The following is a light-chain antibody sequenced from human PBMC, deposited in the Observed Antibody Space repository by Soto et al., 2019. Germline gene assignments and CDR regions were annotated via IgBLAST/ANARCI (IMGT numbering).Light chain of an antibody. J-gene: IGLJ2*01. CDR1: SSDVGGYNY. CDR3: RSYTSSSTLG. CDR2: EVS. V-gene: IGLV2-14*01. Sequence: QSALTQPASVSGSPGQSITISCTGTSSDVGGYNYVSWYQQHPGKAPKLMIYEVSNRPSGVSNRFSGSKSCNTASLTISGLQAEDEADYYCRSYTSSSTLGFGGGTQLTVL.